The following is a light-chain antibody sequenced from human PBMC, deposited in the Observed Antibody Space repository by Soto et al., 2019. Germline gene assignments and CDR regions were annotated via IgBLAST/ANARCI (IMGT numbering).Light chain of an antibody. CDR2: AAS. J-gene: IGKJ1*01. V-gene: IGKV1-39*01. CDR1: QSISNY. CDR3: QQSYTTPWT. Sequence: DIQMTQSPSSLSTSVGDRVTITCRASQSISNYLNWYQQKPGRVPKLLIYAASRLQSGVTSRFSGSGSGTDFTLTISSLQPEAFATYYCQQSYTTPWTFGQGTKVEIK.